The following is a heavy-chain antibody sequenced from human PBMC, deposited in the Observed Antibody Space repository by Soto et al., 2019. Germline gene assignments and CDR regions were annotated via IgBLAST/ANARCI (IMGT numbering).Heavy chain of an antibody. J-gene: IGHJ4*02. CDR1: GYTFTNYY. V-gene: IGHV1-46*01. Sequence: GASVKVSCKASGYTFTNYYMHWVRQAPGQGLEWMGFINPTGGSTSYAQKFQGRVNMTRDTSTSTVYMDLSSLRSEGTAVYYCARNDKSGLDYWGQGTLVTVSS. D-gene: IGHD1-1*01. CDR3: ARNDKSGLDY. CDR2: INPTGGST.